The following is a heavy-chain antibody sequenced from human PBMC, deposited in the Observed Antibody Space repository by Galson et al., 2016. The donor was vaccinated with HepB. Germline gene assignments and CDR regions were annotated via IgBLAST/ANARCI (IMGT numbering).Heavy chain of an antibody. V-gene: IGHV6-1*01. J-gene: IGHJ4*02. CDR1: GDSVSSYSGA. CDR2: TDYRSRWYN. Sequence: CAISGDSVSSYSGAWDWLRQSPSRGLEWLGRTDYRSRWYNDYAGSVKGRITIEADTSKNLFSLQLTSVTVADTAVYYCARDRGSGRHFFDSWGQGTLVSVSS. CDR3: ARDRGSGRHFFDS. D-gene: IGHD3-10*01.